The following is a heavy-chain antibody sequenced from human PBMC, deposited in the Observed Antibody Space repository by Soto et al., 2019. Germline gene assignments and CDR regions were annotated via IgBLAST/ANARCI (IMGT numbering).Heavy chain of an antibody. D-gene: IGHD6-13*01. CDR1: GLTVSSNY. Sequence: GGSLRLSCAASGLTVSSNYMSWVRQAPGKGLEWVSMIYSSGYTDYADSVKGRFTISRDNSKNTLFLQMNSLRVEDTAVYYCARVQQQDFFDFWGQGSLVTV. CDR3: ARVQQQDFFDF. CDR2: IYSSGYT. V-gene: IGHV3-53*01. J-gene: IGHJ4*02.